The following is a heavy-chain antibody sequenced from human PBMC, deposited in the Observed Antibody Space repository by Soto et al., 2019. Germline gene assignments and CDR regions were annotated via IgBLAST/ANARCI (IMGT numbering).Heavy chain of an antibody. J-gene: IGHJ4*02. CDR2: INHSGST. V-gene: IGHV4-34*01. Sequence: SETLSLTCAVYGVSFSGYYWSWIRQPPGKGLEWIGEINHSGSTNYNPSLKSRVTISVDTSKNQFSLKLSSVTAADTAVYYCAGPGAPATTVTTTFDYWGQGTLVTVSS. D-gene: IGHD4-17*01. CDR1: GVSFSGYY. CDR3: AGPGAPATTVTTTFDY.